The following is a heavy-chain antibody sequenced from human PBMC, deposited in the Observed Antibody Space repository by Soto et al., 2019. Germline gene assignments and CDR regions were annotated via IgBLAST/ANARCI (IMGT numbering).Heavy chain of an antibody. CDR3: ARPDFYSSGWRI. D-gene: IGHD6-19*01. CDR2: IIPFFGTA. J-gene: IGHJ3*02. CDR1: GGTFSSYA. V-gene: IGHV1-69*12. Sequence: QVQLVQSGAEVKKPGSSVKVSCKASGGTFSSYAISWVRQAPGQGLEWMGGIIPFFGTANYAQKFQGRVKIPADEPTSPAYMELSSLSSEATAGYFCARPDFYSSGWRIWGQGTMVTVSS.